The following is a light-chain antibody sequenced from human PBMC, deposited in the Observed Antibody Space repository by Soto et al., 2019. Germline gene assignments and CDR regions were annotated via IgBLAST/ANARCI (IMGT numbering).Light chain of an antibody. CDR3: QQYGSSPPT. Sequence: EIVLTQSPGTLSLSPGERATLSCRASQSVSTSYLAWYQRKPGQAPRILIYGASNRATGIPDRFSGSGSGTDFTLTITRLEPEDFAVYYCQQYGSSPPTFGQGTKVEIK. J-gene: IGKJ1*01. CDR2: GAS. V-gene: IGKV3-20*01. CDR1: QSVSTSY.